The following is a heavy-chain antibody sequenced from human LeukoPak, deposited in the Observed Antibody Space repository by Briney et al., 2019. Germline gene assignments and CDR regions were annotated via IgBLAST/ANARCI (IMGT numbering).Heavy chain of an antibody. Sequence: GGSLRLSCAASGFTFSSYAMSWVRQAPGKGLEWVSAISGSGGSTYYADSVKGRFTISRDNSKNTLYLQMNSLRAEDTAVYYCANTLDYGDYGGPQTFDIWAKGQWSPSLQ. J-gene: IGHJ3*02. V-gene: IGHV3-23*01. CDR3: ANTLDYGDYGGPQTFDI. D-gene: IGHD4-17*01. CDR2: ISGSGGST. CDR1: GFTFSSYA.